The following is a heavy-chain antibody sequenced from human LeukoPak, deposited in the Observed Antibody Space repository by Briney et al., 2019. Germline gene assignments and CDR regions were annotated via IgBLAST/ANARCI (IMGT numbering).Heavy chain of an antibody. D-gene: IGHD3-22*01. CDR1: GGSISSYY. CDR2: IYYSGST. V-gene: IGHV4-59*01. J-gene: IGHJ6*03. CDR3: ARGRSSGYYYYYYYMDV. Sequence: SETLSLTCTASGGSISSYYWSWIRQPPGKGLEWIGYIYYSGSTNYNPSLKSRVTISVDTSKNQFSLKLSSVTAADTAVYYCARGRSSGYYYYYYYMDVWGKGTTVTVSS.